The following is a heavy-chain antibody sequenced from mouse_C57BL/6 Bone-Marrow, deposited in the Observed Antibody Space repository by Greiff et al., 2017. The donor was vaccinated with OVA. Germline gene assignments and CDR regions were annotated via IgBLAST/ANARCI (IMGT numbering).Heavy chain of an antibody. V-gene: IGHV1-61*01. J-gene: IGHJ2*01. CDR2: IYPYDSET. CDR1: GYTFTGYW. CDR3: ATDY. Sequence: QVQLQQPGAELVRPGSSVKLSCKASGYTFTGYWMDWVKQRPGQGLEWIGNIYPYDSETNYNQKFKDKATLTVDKSSSTAYMQLSSLASEDSAVYYCATDYLGQGATRTVSS.